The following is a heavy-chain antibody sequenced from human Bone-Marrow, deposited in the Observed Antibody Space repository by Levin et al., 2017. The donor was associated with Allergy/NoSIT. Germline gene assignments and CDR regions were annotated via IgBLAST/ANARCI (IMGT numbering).Heavy chain of an antibody. CDR1: GGTFNTYT. Sequence: SVKVSCKASGGTFNTYTISWVRQAPGQGLEWMGRIVAMTGITHYAQKFQGRVTFTADRSTDTAYMELSSLRSADTAVYFCARGNRDCSGGSCYGSWFDPWGQGTLVTVSS. D-gene: IGHD2-15*01. J-gene: IGHJ5*02. V-gene: IGHV1-69*02. CDR2: IVAMTGIT. CDR3: ARGNRDCSGGSCYGSWFDP.